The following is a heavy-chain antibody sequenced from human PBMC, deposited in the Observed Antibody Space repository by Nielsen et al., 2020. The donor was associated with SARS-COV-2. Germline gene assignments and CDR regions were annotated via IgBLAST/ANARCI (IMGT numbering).Heavy chain of an antibody. J-gene: IGHJ6*03. Sequence: SETLSLTCTVSGGSINSYYWSWIRQPPGKGLEWIGYIYYSGSTNYNPSLKSRVTISVDTSKNQFSLKLSSVTAADTAVYYCARALPRALGYMDVWGKGTTVTVSS. CDR1: GGSINSYY. V-gene: IGHV4-59*01. CDR3: ARALPRALGYMDV. CDR2: IYYSGST.